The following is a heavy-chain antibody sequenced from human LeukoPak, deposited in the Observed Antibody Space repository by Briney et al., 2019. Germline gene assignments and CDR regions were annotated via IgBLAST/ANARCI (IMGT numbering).Heavy chain of an antibody. V-gene: IGHV3-66*02. J-gene: IGHJ4*02. CDR1: GFSTYSNY. CDR2: VYSGGST. CDR3: ARDLGWDNITSFHF. D-gene: IGHD1-26*01. Sequence: GGSLRLSCVASGFSTYSNYMSWVRQPPGKGLEWVSVVYSGGSTNHAESVRGRFIVSRDLSRNTIYLQTNDLRPEDTAVYYCARDLGWDNITSFHFWGQGVLVTVSS.